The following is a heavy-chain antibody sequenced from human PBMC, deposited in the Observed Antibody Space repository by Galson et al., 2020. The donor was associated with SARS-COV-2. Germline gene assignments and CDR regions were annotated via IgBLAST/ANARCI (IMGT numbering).Heavy chain of an antibody. CDR1: EFTFSNYW. J-gene: IGHJ6*02. CDR2: MNSDGSST. V-gene: IGHV3-74*01. CDR3: AREYVEEVQQLTGYYYYYYGMDV. Sequence: GESLKISCAASEFTFSNYWMYWVRQVPGKGLVCVSRMNSDGSSTNYADSVKGRFTISRDNAKKTLYLHMNSLRAEDTAVYYCAREYVEEVQQLTGYYYYYYGMDVWGQGTTVTVS. D-gene: IGHD2-2*01.